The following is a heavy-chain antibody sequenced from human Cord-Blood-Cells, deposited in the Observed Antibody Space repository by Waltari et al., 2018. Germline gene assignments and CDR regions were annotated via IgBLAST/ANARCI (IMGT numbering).Heavy chain of an antibody. J-gene: IGHJ4*02. V-gene: IGHV2-5*02. CDR2: IYWDDDK. D-gene: IGHD2-2*01. CDR1: GFSLSTSGVG. CDR3: AHRRRCSSTSCYDY. Sequence: QITLKESGPTLVKPTQTLTLTCTFSGFSLSTSGVGVGWIRQPPGKALEWPALIYWDDDKRYSPSLKSRLTITKDTSKNQVVLTMTNMDPVDTATYYCAHRRRCSSTSCYDYWGQGTLVTVSS.